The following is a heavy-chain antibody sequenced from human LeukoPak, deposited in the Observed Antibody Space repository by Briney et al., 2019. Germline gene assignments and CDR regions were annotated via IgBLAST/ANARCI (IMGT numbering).Heavy chain of an antibody. Sequence: GGSLRLSCAASGFTFSHFWMSWVRQAPGKRLEWVAYIKKTGSETYYVDSVKGRFTITRDNTRNSLFLQMYSLRAEDTAVYFCAREDGYCSGGNCYSYFDSWGQGTLVTVSS. CDR1: GFTFSHFW. V-gene: IGHV3-7*01. CDR3: AREDGYCSGGNCYSYFDS. D-gene: IGHD2-15*01. J-gene: IGHJ4*02. CDR2: IKKTGSET.